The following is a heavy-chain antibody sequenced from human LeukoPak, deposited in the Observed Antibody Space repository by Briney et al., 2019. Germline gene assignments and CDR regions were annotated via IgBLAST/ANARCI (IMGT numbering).Heavy chain of an antibody. CDR2: IIPIFGTA. CDR3: ANRLYGSRRYFDY. J-gene: IGHJ4*02. CDR1: GGTFSSYA. D-gene: IGHD4-17*01. V-gene: IGHV1-69*05. Sequence: SVKVSCKASGGTFSSYAISWVRQAPGQGLEWMGGIIPIFGTANYAQKFQGRVTITTDESTSTAYMELSSLRSEDTAVYYCANRLYGSRRYFDYWGQGTLVTVSS.